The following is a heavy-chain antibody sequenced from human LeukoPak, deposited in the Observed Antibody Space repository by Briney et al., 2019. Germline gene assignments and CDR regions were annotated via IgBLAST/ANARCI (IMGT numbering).Heavy chain of an antibody. Sequence: GGSLRLSCGASGVTFSSYAMSWVRQAPGKGLEWVSVISGSGGSTYYADSVKGRFTISRDNSRNTVYLQMNSLRVEDTAVYYCARTYSQESGYDLVFHYWGQGTRVTVSS. V-gene: IGHV3-23*01. J-gene: IGHJ4*02. CDR1: GVTFSSYA. CDR3: ARTYSQESGYDLVFHY. CDR2: ISGSGGST. D-gene: IGHD5-12*01.